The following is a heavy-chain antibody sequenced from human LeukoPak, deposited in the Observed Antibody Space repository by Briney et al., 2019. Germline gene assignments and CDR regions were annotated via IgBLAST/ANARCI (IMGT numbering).Heavy chain of an antibody. Sequence: ASVKVSCKASGYTFTDSYMHWVRQAPGQGLEWMGWINPNSGDISYAQKFQGRVTMTRDTSITTAYMELSSLRSDDTAVYYCARVQGTLAYCTRTSCYNMDYWGQGTLVTVSS. CDR2: INPNSGDI. CDR3: ARVQGTLAYCTRTSCYNMDY. J-gene: IGHJ4*02. D-gene: IGHD2-2*02. CDR1: GYTFTDSY. V-gene: IGHV1-2*02.